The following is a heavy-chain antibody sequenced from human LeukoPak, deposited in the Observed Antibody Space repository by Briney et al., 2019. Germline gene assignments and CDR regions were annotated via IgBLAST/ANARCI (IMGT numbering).Heavy chain of an antibody. J-gene: IGHJ4*02. V-gene: IGHV1-69*05. D-gene: IGHD4-23*01. CDR1: GGILSSYA. CDR2: IIPIFGTA. Sequence: ASVKVSCKASGGILSSYAISWVRQAPGQGLEWMGGIIPIFGTANYAQTFQGGVTITTDESTSTAYMELSSLRSEDTAVYYCASGPDYGGNSDWGQGTLVTVSS. CDR3: ASGPDYGGNSD.